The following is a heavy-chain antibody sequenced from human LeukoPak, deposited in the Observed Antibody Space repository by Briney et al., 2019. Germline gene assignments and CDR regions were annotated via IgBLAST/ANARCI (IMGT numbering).Heavy chain of an antibody. CDR1: GGSFSSEA. D-gene: IGHD6-13*01. J-gene: IGHJ4*02. V-gene: IGHV1-69*13. CDR2: IIPIFGTA. CDR3: ARGGVAAAGPANDY. Sequence: SVKVSCKAFGGSFSSEAISWVRQAPGQGLEWMGGIIPIFGTANYAQKFQGRVTITADESTSTAYMELSSLRSEDTAVYYCARGGVAAAGPANDYWGQGTLVTVSS.